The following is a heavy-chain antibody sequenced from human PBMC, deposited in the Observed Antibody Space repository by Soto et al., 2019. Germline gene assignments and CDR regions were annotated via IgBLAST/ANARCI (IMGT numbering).Heavy chain of an antibody. CDR3: ARGGGYSPPRY. Sequence: PSETLSLTCTISGGSISVYYWSWVRQPPGHELEWIGYIYASGSPYYNHSLRSRVTISADTSKNQISLKLTSPTAADTAGYYCARGGGYSPPRYWGRGTLVTVSS. D-gene: IGHD1-26*01. CDR2: IYASGSP. CDR1: GGSISVYY. J-gene: IGHJ4*02. V-gene: IGHV4-59*01.